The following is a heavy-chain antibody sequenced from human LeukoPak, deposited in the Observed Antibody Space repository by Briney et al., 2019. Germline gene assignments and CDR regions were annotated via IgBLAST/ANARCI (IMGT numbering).Heavy chain of an antibody. D-gene: IGHD3-10*01. Sequence: SETLSLTCTVSGYSISSGYYWGWIRRPPGKGLDWIGSIYDSGSTYYNPSLKSRVTISVDTSKNQFSLKLSSVTAADTAVYYCARGRRYYYGSGGYYNVASYYYYMDVWGKGTTVTVSS. CDR1: GYSISSGYY. V-gene: IGHV4-38-2*02. CDR2: IYDSGST. CDR3: ARGRRYYYGSGGYYNVASYYYYMDV. J-gene: IGHJ6*03.